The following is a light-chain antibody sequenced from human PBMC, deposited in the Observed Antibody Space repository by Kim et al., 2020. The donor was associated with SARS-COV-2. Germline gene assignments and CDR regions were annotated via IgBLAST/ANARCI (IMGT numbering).Light chain of an antibody. V-gene: IGKV3-11*01. CDR3: QQRYNWPPIT. J-gene: IGKJ5*01. Sequence: SPGERATLSCRASQSVSSYLAWYQQKPGQAPRLLIYDASNRATGIPTRFSGSGSGTDFTLTISSLEPEDFAVYYCQQRYNWPPITFGQGTRLEIK. CDR1: QSVSSY. CDR2: DAS.